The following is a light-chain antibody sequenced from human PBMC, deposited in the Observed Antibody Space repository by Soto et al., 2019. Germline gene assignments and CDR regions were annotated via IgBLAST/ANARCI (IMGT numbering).Light chain of an antibody. V-gene: IGKV3-20*01. CDR1: QSVSSSN. J-gene: IGKJ1*01. CDR3: QQYGTSFWT. CDR2: GAS. Sequence: EIVLTQSRGTLSLSPGERATLSCRTSQSVSSSNLAWYQQKPGQAPRLLIYGASTRATGIPDRFSGSGSGTDFTLTISRLEPEDFAVYYCQQYGTSFWTFGQGTKVEIK.